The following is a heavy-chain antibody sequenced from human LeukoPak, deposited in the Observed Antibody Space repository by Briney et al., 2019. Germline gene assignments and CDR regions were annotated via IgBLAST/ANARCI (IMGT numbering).Heavy chain of an antibody. V-gene: IGHV3-30*02. CDR2: IRYDGDNK. CDR1: GFTFSTYG. J-gene: IGHJ4*02. D-gene: IGHD6-13*01. Sequence: TGGSLRLSCAASGFTFSTYGMHWVRQAPGKGLEWVAFIRYDGDNKYYADSVKGRFTISRDNSKNTLYLQMNSLRAEDTAVYYCAKSTRRTAAAAFDYWGQGTLVTVSS. CDR3: AKSTRRTAAAAFDY.